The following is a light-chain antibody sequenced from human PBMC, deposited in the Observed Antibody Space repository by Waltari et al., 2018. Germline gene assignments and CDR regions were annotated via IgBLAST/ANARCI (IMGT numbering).Light chain of an antibody. CDR1: SSDVGGYNY. V-gene: IGLV2-8*01. CDR2: EVS. CDR3: SSYGGSNNLI. J-gene: IGLJ2*01. Sequence: QSALSQPPSASGSPGQSVTISCTGTSSDVGGYNYVSWYQQHPGKAPKLMLFEVSKRPTGVPYRVSGSKSGNTASLTVSGLQAEDEADYYCSSYGGSNNLIFGGGTTLTVL.